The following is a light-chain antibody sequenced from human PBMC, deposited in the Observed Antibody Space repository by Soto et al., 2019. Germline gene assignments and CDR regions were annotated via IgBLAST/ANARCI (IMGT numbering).Light chain of an antibody. J-gene: IGLJ1*01. CDR2: YDD. Sequence: QPVLTKPPSVSEAPRQRVTISCSGSSSNIGNNAVNWYQQLPGKAPKLLIYYDDLLPSGVSDRFSGSKSGTSASLAISGLQSEDEADYYCAAWDDSLNGYVFGTGTKLTVL. V-gene: IGLV1-36*01. CDR3: AAWDDSLNGYV. CDR1: SSNIGNNA.